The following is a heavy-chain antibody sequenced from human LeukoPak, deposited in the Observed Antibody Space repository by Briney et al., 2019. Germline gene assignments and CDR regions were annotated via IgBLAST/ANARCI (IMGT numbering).Heavy chain of an antibody. CDR2: INSDGSST. CDR3: ARDYYDSSGYVHYFDY. V-gene: IGHV3-74*01. Sequence: GGSLRLSCAASGFTFSSYWMHWVRQAPGKGLVWVSRINSDGSSTSYADSVKGRFTISRDNAKNTLYLQMNSLRAEDTAVYYCARDYYDSSGYVHYFDYWGQGTLVAVSS. D-gene: IGHD3-22*01. J-gene: IGHJ4*02. CDR1: GFTFSSYW.